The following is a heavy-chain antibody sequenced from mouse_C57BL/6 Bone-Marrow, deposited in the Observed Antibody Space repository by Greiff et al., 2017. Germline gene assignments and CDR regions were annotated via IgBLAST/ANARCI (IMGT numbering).Heavy chain of an antibody. Sequence: EVMLVESEGGLVQPGSSMKLSCTASGFTFSDYYMAWVRQVPEKGLEWVANINYDGSSTYYLDSLKSRFIISRDNAKNILYLQMSSLKSEDTATYYCARDLRRWYFDVWGTGTTVTVSS. J-gene: IGHJ1*03. CDR3: ARDLRRWYFDV. CDR1: GFTFSDYY. D-gene: IGHD6-1*01. CDR2: INYDGSST. V-gene: IGHV5-16*01.